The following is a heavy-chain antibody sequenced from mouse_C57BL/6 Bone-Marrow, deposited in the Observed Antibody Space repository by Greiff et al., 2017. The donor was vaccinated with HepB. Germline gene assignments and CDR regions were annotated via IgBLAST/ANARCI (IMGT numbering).Heavy chain of an antibody. D-gene: IGHD2-4*01. J-gene: IGHJ4*01. V-gene: IGHV1-55*01. CDR3: ARYYDTSMDY. Sequence: QVQLQQSGAELVKPGASVKMSCKASGYTFTSYWITWVKQRPGQGLEWIGDICTGSGSTNYNEKCKSKATLTVDTASSTAYMQLSSLTSEDSAVYYCARYYDTSMDYWGQGTSVTVSS. CDR2: ICTGSGST. CDR1: GYTFTSYW.